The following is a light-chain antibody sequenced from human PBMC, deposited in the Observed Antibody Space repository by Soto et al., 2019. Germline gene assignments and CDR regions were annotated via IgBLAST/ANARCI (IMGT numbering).Light chain of an antibody. CDR2: DNN. Sequence: QSVLTQPPSVSAAPGQKVTISCSGSSSNIENNYLSWYQQFPGTAPKLLIYDNNKRPSGIPDRFSGSKSGTSATLGITGLQTGDEADYYCGTWDSSLSAGVFGGGTKLTVL. J-gene: IGLJ2*01. CDR1: SSNIENNY. CDR3: GTWDSSLSAGV. V-gene: IGLV1-51*01.